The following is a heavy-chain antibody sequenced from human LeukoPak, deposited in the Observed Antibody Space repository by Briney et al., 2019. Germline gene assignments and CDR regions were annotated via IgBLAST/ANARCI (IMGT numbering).Heavy chain of an antibody. J-gene: IGHJ4*02. V-gene: IGHV3-15*04. CDR1: GFTFSHAW. D-gene: IGHD3-22*01. CDR3: ITGIRSGSYVY. Sequence: PGGALRLSCAASGFTFSHAWMSWVREAPGEGLGWSGRIVSNTEGGTRDYAAPVKGRFTISRDDSKNTLYLQMNSLKTEDTAVYHCITGIRSGSYVYWGQGTLVTVSS. CDR2: IVSNTEGGTR.